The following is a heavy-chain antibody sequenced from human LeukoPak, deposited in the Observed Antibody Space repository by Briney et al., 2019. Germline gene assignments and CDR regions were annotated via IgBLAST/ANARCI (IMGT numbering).Heavy chain of an antibody. CDR3: ARAGISPNWIDP. Sequence: ASETLSLTCAVSGGSISSYNWIWIRQPPGKGLGWIGYIDYSGSINYNSSLKSRLTISIDTSKNQFSLKLSSVTAADTAVYYCARAGISPNWIDPWGQGTQVTVSS. V-gene: IGHV4-59*01. J-gene: IGHJ5*02. CDR2: IDYSGSI. D-gene: IGHD2-15*01. CDR1: GGSISSYN.